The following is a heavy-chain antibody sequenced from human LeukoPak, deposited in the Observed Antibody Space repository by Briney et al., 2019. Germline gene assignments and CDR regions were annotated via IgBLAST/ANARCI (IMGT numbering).Heavy chain of an antibody. Sequence: PGGSLRLSCAASGFTFSSYSMNWVRQAPGKGLEWVSYISSSSSTIYYADSVKGRFTISRDNVKNSLYLQMNSLRAEDTAVYYCARDGYGYYGSGSHNWFDPWGQGTLVTVSS. CDR3: ARDGYGYYGSGSHNWFDP. CDR1: GFTFSSYS. D-gene: IGHD3-10*01. J-gene: IGHJ5*02. V-gene: IGHV3-48*01. CDR2: ISSSSSTI.